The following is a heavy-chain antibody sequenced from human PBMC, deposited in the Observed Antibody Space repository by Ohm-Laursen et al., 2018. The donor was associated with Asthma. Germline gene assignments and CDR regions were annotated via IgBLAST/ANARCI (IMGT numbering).Heavy chain of an antibody. CDR2: GGSYYDGGHK. CDR3: ARDVMEWYLPAFDF. V-gene: IGHV3-30-3*01. D-gene: IGHD3-3*01. J-gene: IGHJ4*02. CDR1: GFTFRSYA. Sequence: SSLRLSCAASGFTFRSYAMHWVRQAPGKGLEWVAVGGSYYDGGHKYYADSVNGRFTVSRDNSKNTLYLQMNSLRPDDTAVYYCARDVMEWYLPAFDFWGQGTLVTVSS.